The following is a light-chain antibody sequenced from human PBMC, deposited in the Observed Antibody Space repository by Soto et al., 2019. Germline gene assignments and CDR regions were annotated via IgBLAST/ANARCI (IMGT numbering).Light chain of an antibody. Sequence: DVVMTQSPLSLPVTLGQPASISCRSSQSLVYSEGNTYLNWFQQRPGQSPRRLIYKVSNRDSGVPDRFSGSGSGTDFTLKISRVEAEDVGIYYCMQGTHWPPYTFGQGTKVDIK. CDR2: KVS. V-gene: IGKV2-30*01. CDR3: MQGTHWPPYT. J-gene: IGKJ2*01. CDR1: QSLVYSEGNTY.